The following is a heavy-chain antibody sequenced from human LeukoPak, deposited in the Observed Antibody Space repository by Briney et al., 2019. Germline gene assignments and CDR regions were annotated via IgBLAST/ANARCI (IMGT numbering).Heavy chain of an antibody. V-gene: IGHV3-48*04. CDR1: GFTFSTYS. CDR2: ISSSGSGI. Sequence: GGSLRLSCAASGFTFSTYSINWVRQAPGKGLEWVSYISSSGSGIYYADSVKGRFTISRDNAKISLYLQINSLRAEDTAVYYCARGVSGWGGFDYWGQGTLVTVSS. CDR3: ARGVSGWGGFDY. D-gene: IGHD6-19*01. J-gene: IGHJ4*02.